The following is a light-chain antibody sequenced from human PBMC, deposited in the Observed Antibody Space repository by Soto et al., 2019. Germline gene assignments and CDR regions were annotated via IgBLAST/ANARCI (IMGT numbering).Light chain of an antibody. CDR2: GAS. Sequence: EIVLTQSPGTLSLSPGERATLSCRASQSVSSSYLAWYQQKPGQAPRLLIYGASSRATGIPDRFSGSESGTAFTLTISRLEPEDFAVYYCQQYGRSLITFGQGTRLEIK. J-gene: IGKJ5*01. CDR3: QQYGRSLIT. CDR1: QSVSSSY. V-gene: IGKV3-20*01.